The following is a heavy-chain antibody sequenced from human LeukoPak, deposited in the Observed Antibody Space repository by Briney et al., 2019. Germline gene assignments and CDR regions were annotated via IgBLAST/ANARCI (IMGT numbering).Heavy chain of an antibody. D-gene: IGHD6-13*01. CDR2: IIPIFGTA. Sequence: SVKVSCKASGGTFSSYAISWVRQAPGQGLEWMGGIIPIFGTANYAQKFQGRVTITADKSTSTAYMELSSLRSEDTAVYYCARDLEQQLVVLDYWGQGTLVTVSS. CDR3: ARDLEQQLVVLDY. J-gene: IGHJ4*02. V-gene: IGHV1-69*06. CDR1: GGTFSSYA.